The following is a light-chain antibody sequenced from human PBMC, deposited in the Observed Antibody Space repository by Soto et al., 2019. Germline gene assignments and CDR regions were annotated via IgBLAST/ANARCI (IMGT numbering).Light chain of an antibody. J-gene: IGKJ5*01. CDR3: PHYPAVSRIT. CDR2: GAS. CDR1: QSVSSRQ. V-gene: IGKV3-20*01. Sequence: IVRTHSAATLCVNPGERAARACCASQSVSSRQLPWYPERPGQDPRLPLSGASSTATATPERFRGSGFGTDFALTISRLEPEDFALYYCPHYPAVSRITFGQAARLAN.